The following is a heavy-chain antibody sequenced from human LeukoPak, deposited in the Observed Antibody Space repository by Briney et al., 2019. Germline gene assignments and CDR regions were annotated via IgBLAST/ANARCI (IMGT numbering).Heavy chain of an antibody. CDR1: GFSFRTYS. CDR3: ARDAGGRTQREGWFDP. V-gene: IGHV3-21*01. Sequence: GGSLRLSCAASGFSFRTYSMNWVRQAPGKGLEWVSSINSDSIWIYYADSVRGRFTISRDNTRDSLYLQMNSLRVEDTAVYYCARDAGGRTQREGWFDPWGQGTLVTVSS. CDR2: INSDSIWI. D-gene: IGHD1-26*01. J-gene: IGHJ5*02.